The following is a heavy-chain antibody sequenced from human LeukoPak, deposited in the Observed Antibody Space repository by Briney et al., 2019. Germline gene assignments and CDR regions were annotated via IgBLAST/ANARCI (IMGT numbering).Heavy chain of an antibody. Sequence: ASVKVSCKASGYTFTRYYMHWVRQAPGQGLEWMGIINPSGGSTNYAQKFQGRVTITADESTSTAYMELSSLRSEDTAVYYCARESRYYGSGSYNAFDIWGQGTMVTVSS. J-gene: IGHJ3*02. CDR2: INPSGGST. V-gene: IGHV1-46*01. D-gene: IGHD3-10*01. CDR3: ARESRYYGSGSYNAFDI. CDR1: GYTFTRYY.